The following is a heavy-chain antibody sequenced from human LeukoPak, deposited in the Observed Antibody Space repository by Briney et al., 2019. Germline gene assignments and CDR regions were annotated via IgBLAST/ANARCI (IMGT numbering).Heavy chain of an antibody. CDR3: ARRKLRAPRYFDY. D-gene: IGHD1-26*01. Sequence: PSETLSLTCTVSGGSISSSSYYWGWIRQPPGKWLEWIGSIYYSGSTYYNPSLKSRVTISVDTSKNQFSLKLSSVTAADTAVYYCARRKLRAPRYFDYWGQGTLVTVSS. CDR1: GGSISSSSYY. J-gene: IGHJ4*02. CDR2: IYYSGST. V-gene: IGHV4-39*01.